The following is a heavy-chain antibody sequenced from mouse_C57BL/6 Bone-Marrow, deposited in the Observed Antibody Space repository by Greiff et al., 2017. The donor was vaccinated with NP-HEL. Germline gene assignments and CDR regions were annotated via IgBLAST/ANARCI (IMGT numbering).Heavy chain of an antibody. J-gene: IGHJ4*01. CDR3: AREGGNYVYAMDY. CDR1: GFTFSDYG. V-gene: IGHV5-15*04. Sequence: EVMLVESGGGLVQPGGSLKLSCAASGFTFSDYGMAWVRQAPRKGPEWVAFISNLAYSIYYADTVTGRFTISRENAKNTLYLEMSSLMSEDTAMYYCAREGGNYVYAMDYWGQGTSVTVSS. CDR2: ISNLAYSI. D-gene: IGHD2-1*01.